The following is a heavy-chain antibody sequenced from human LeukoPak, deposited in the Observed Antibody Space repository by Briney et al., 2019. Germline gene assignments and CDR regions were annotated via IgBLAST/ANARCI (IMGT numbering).Heavy chain of an antibody. D-gene: IGHD3-10*01. V-gene: IGHV1-69*06. CDR2: IIPIFGTA. Sequence: ASVKVSCKASGGTFSSYAISWVRQAPGQGLEWMGGIIPIFGTANYAQKFQGRVTITADKSTSTAYMELSSLRSEDTAVYYCARVGELTAYYYYYMDVWGKGTTVTVSS. CDR1: GGTFSSYA. CDR3: ARVGELTAYYYYYMDV. J-gene: IGHJ6*03.